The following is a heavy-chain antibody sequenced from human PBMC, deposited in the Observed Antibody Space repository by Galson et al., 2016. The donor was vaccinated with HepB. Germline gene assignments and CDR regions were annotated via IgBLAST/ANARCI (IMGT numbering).Heavy chain of an antibody. Sequence: SLRLSCAASGFTFNNYGMTWVRQAPGKGLEVVASNSRSGDSRYYSDSVKGRFTISRDNSKNTMSLQMNSLRVDDTAVYYCVQGSTAPAVWGKGTTVTVSS. V-gene: IGHV3-23*01. J-gene: IGHJ6*04. CDR3: VQGSTAPAV. D-gene: IGHD1-26*01. CDR1: GFTFNNYG. CDR2: NSRSGDSR.